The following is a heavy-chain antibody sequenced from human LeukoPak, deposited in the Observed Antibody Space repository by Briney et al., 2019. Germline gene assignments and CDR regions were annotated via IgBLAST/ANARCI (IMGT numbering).Heavy chain of an antibody. J-gene: IGHJ4*02. CDR3: ARGPTYGPDTVY. V-gene: IGHV4-59*01. D-gene: IGHD2/OR15-2a*01. CDR2: IYYSGST. Sequence: SETLSLTCTVSGGSISSYYWSWIRQPPGKGLEWIGYIYYSGSTNYNPSLKSRVTISVDTSKNQFSLKLSSVTAADTAVYYCARGPTYGPDTVYWGQGTLVTVSS. CDR1: GGSISSYY.